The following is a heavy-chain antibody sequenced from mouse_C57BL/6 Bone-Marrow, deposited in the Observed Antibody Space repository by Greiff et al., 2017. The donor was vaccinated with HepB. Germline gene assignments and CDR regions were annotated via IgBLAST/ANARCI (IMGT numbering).Heavy chain of an antibody. CDR2: IDPSDSYT. CDR3: ARSPPTTVVEPL. Sequence: QVQLQQPGAELVKPGASVKLSCKASGYTFTSYWMQWVKQRPGQGLEWIGEIDPSDSYTNYNQKFKGKATLTVDTSSSTAYMQLSSPTSEDSAVYYCARSPPTTVVEPLWGQGTSVTVSS. V-gene: IGHV1-50*01. CDR1: GYTFTSYW. J-gene: IGHJ4*01. D-gene: IGHD1-1*01.